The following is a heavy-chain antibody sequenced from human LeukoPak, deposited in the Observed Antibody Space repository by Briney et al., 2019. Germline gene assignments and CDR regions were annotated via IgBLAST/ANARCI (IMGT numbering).Heavy chain of an antibody. J-gene: IGHJ6*02. Sequence: PSETLSLTCAVYGGSFSGYYWSWIRQPPGKGLEWNGEINHSGSTNYNPSLKSRVTISVDTSKNQFSLKLSSVTAADTAVYYCARGTRKLRYFDWLPDYYYYGMDVWGQGTTVTVSS. D-gene: IGHD3-9*01. CDR3: ARGTRKLRYFDWLPDYYYYGMDV. CDR1: GGSFSGYY. V-gene: IGHV4-34*01. CDR2: INHSGST.